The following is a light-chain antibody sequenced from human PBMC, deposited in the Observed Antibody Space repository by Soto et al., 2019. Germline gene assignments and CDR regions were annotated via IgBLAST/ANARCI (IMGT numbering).Light chain of an antibody. V-gene: IGKV1-33*01. J-gene: IGKJ4*01. Sequence: DIQMTQSPSSLSASVGDRVTITCQASQDINTYLNWYQQKPGKAPNLLIYDAFKLETGVPSRFSGGRSWKDFTFTVTSLQPEDIATYFCQHYDNLLLTFGGGTKVEL. CDR2: DAF. CDR3: QHYDNLLLT. CDR1: QDINTY.